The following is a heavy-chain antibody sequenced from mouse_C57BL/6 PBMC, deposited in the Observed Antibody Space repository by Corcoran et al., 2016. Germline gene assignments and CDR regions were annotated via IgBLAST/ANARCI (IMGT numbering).Heavy chain of an antibody. CDR2: INPNNGGT. V-gene: IGHV1-18*01. D-gene: IGHD3-2*02. J-gene: IGHJ4*01. CDR1: GYTFTDYN. Sequence: EVQLQQSGPELVKPGASVKIPCKASGYTFTDYNMDWVKQSHGKSLEWIGDINPNNGGTSYNQKFKGKATLTVDKSSSTAYMELRSLTSEDSAVYYCARLSSSGAMDYWGQGTSVTVSS. CDR3: ARLSSSGAMDY.